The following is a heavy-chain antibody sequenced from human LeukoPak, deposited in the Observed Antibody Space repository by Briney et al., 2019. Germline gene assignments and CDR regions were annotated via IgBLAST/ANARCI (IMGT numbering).Heavy chain of an antibody. D-gene: IGHD6-19*01. J-gene: IGHJ5*01. Sequence: SETLSLTCTVSDDSVSSSRYYWTWIRQPPGKGLEWIGYIYHGSATYDPSLESRVTLSMDTSKNQYSLKMTSVTAADTAVYYCAREGGRQWLVSGALDSWGQGTLVTVSS. CDR1: DDSVSSSRYY. CDR3: AREGGRQWLVSGALDS. CDR2: IYHGSA. V-gene: IGHV4-61*01.